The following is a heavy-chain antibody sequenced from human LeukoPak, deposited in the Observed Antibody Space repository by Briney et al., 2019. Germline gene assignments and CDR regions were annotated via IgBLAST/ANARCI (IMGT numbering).Heavy chain of an antibody. D-gene: IGHD6-25*01. CDR2: HYWNDNK. V-gene: IGHV2-5*01. J-gene: IGHJ4*02. CDR3: AYQVYSSGWHPFAY. Sequence: SGPPPAQPPQTLTPTCTFSGTSPATDEVGVGWIRQPPGRALERLAHHYWNDNKFYSPSLQSRLTITKDTSKNQVDLTMTNVDPVDTATYYCAYQVYSSGWHPFAYWGQGILVTVAS. CDR1: GTSPATDEVG.